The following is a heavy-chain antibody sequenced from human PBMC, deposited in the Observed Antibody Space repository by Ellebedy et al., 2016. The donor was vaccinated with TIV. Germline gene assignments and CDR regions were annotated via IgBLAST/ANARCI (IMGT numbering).Heavy chain of an antibody. Sequence: GESLKISXAASGFTFSSYWMSWVRQAPGKGLEWVANIKQDGSEKYYVDSVKGRFTISRDNAKNSLYLQMNSLRAEDTAVYYCAKDYIAVAGYYFDYWGQGTLVTVSS. CDR2: IKQDGSEK. J-gene: IGHJ4*02. CDR3: AKDYIAVAGYYFDY. CDR1: GFTFSSYW. V-gene: IGHV3-7*03. D-gene: IGHD6-19*01.